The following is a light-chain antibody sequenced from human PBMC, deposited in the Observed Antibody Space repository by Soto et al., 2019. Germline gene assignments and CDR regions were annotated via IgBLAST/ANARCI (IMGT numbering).Light chain of an antibody. V-gene: IGLV7-46*01. J-gene: IGLJ2*01. CDR3: FLSYSGARPVV. CDR1: TGPVTSGHW. Sequence: QAVVTQEPSLTVSPGGTVPLTCDSSTGPVTSGHWPYWLQQKPGQAPRTRIYDTSKKHSWTPARFSGSLLGGKAALTLSGAQPEDEADYSCFLSYSGARPVVFGGGTKLTVL. CDR2: DTS.